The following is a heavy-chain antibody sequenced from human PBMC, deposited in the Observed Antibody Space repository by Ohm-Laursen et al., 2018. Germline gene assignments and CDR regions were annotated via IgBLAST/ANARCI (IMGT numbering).Heavy chain of an antibody. CDR1: GFSLSTPGVA. Sequence: TQTLTLTGTFSGFSLSTPGVALAWIRQPPRKAPEWLGNIYWDDDKRYSPSLKSRLTITKDSSKNQVVLTMTNMDPVDTATYYCAHRPGAVAGLDYWGQGTLVTVSS. J-gene: IGHJ4*02. V-gene: IGHV2-5*02. CDR2: IYWDDDK. CDR3: AHRPGAVAGLDY. D-gene: IGHD6-19*01.